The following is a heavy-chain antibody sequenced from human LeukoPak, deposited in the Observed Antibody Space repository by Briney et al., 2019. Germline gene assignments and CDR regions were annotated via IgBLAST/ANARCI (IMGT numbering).Heavy chain of an antibody. CDR2: ISAYDGNT. D-gene: IGHD3-22*01. CDR1: GYTFTSYG. CDR3: ARDAPYDSSGYPYYYYGMDV. J-gene: IGHJ6*02. V-gene: IGHV1-18*01. Sequence: GASVRVSCTASGYTFTSYGISWVRQAPGQGLEWMGWISAYDGNTNYAQKLQGRVTMTTDTSASTAYMELRSLRSDDTAVYYCARDAPYDSSGYPYYYYGMDVWGQGTTVTVSS.